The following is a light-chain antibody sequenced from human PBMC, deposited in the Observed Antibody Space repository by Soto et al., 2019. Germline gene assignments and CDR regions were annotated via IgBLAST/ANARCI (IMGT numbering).Light chain of an antibody. J-gene: IGKJ5*01. V-gene: IGKV1-9*01. CDR2: AAS. CDR3: QQLNSYPIT. CDR1: QGHSSD. Sequence: DIQLTQSPSFLSASVGDRVTITCRASQGHSSDLAWYQQKPGKAPKLLIYAASTLQSGVPSRFSGSGSGTEFTLTISSLQPEDFATYYCQQLNSYPITFGQGTRPEIK.